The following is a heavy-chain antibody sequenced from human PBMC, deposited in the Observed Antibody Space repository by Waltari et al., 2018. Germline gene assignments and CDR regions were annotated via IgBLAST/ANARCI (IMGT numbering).Heavy chain of an antibody. V-gene: IGHV1-24*01. J-gene: IGHJ6*02. CDR3: AAESPGTDDRFYYYHIMDF. Sequence: QVQLLQSGAEVKTPGASVKVSCKVSGLTLNDLSMQWVRQLPGEGLQWMGGLVTEVGQTVVGQALQGRITMTEDTSTDTAYMELNNLTSEDTAVYYCAAESPGTDDRFYYYHIMDFWGQWTTVTVSS. CDR2: LVTEVGQT. CDR1: GLTLNDLS.